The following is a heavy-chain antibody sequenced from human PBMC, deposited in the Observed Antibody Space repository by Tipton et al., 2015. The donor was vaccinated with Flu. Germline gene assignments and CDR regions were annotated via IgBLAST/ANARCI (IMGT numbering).Heavy chain of an antibody. Sequence: TLSLTCVVSGDSISSDYFWGWIRQPPGKGLEWIGTIYHSGTTYYNPSLKSRLTISVDTSKNQFSLRLSSVTAADTAVYYCARHTGDSVRGVIDYWGQGTLVTVSS. V-gene: IGHV4-38-2*01. CDR3: ARHTGDSVRGVIDY. CDR2: IYHSGTT. D-gene: IGHD3-10*02. J-gene: IGHJ4*02. CDR1: GDSISSDYF.